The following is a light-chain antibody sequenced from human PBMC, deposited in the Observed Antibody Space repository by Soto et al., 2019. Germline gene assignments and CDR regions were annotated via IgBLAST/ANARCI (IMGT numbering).Light chain of an antibody. Sequence: EIVLTQSPATLSLSPGERVTISCRASQSVSNYLAWYQQKPGQAPRLLIYDASNRATGIPARFSGSGSGTDFTLTISSLEPEDFAVYYCQQHSNWPITFGQGTRLEIK. CDR3: QQHSNWPIT. CDR1: QSVSNY. J-gene: IGKJ5*01. CDR2: DAS. V-gene: IGKV3-11*01.